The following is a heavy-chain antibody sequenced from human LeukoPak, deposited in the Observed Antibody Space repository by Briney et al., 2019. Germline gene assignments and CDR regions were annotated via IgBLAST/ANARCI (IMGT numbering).Heavy chain of an antibody. Sequence: ASVKVSCKASGGTFSSYAISWVRQAPGQGLEWVGRIIPIFGTANYAQKFQGRVTITADKSTSTAYMELSSLRSEDTAVYYCARGSMVRGVIITMGWFDPWGQGTLVTVSS. CDR2: IIPIFGTA. D-gene: IGHD3-10*01. CDR1: GGTFSSYA. CDR3: ARGSMVRGVIITMGWFDP. V-gene: IGHV1-69*06. J-gene: IGHJ5*02.